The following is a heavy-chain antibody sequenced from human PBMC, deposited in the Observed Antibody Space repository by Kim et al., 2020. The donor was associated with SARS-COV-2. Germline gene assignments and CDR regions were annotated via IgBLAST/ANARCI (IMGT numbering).Heavy chain of an antibody. J-gene: IGHJ4*02. CDR3: ARVRRDFDY. V-gene: IGHV1-2*02. Sequence: GGTNYAQKLQGRVTMTRETSISTAYMELSRLRSDDTAVYYCARVRRDFDYWGQGTLVTVSS. CDR2: GGT.